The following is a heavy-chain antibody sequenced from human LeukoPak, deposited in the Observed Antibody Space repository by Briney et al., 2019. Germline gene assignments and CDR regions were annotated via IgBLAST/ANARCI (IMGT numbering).Heavy chain of an antibody. V-gene: IGHV3-23*01. J-gene: IGHJ6*03. CDR2: ISGRDGNT. CDR1: GFTFSTYG. D-gene: IGHD3-16*01. Sequence: GGSLRLSCAASGFTFSTYGMNWVRRAPGKGLEWVSAISGRDGNTYYADSVKGRFTISRDNSKNTLYLQMNSLRAEDTAVYYCARSFTGYYYMDVWGRGTTVTISS. CDR3: ARSFTGYYYMDV.